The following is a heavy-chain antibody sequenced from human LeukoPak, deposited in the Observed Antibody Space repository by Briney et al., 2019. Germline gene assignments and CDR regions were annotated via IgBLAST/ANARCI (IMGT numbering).Heavy chain of an antibody. V-gene: IGHV3-74*03. CDR3: ARVSGATVTTWLDYFDY. Sequence: PGGSLRLSYAASGFTFSSYWMHWVRQVPGKGLVWVSRINSDGSSITYADSVKGRFTISRDNAKNTLYLQMNSLRAEDTAVYYCARVSGATVTTWLDYFDYWGQGTLVTVSS. D-gene: IGHD4-17*01. CDR1: GFTFSSYW. J-gene: IGHJ4*02. CDR2: INSDGSSI.